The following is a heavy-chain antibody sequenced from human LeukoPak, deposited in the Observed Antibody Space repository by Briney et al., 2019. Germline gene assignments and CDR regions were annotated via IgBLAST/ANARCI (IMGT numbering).Heavy chain of an antibody. CDR1: GFSFSSYN. CDR3: ARGALYQYYLDYWG. Sequence: GGSLRLSCAASGFSFSSYNMNWVRQAPGKGLEWVSYISESSRTIYYADSVKGRFTISRDNAKSSLYLQMNSLRAEDTAVYYCARGALYQYYLDYWGWGQGTLVTVSS. D-gene: IGHD4-17*01. V-gene: IGHV3-48*04. J-gene: IGHJ4*02. CDR2: ISESSRTI.